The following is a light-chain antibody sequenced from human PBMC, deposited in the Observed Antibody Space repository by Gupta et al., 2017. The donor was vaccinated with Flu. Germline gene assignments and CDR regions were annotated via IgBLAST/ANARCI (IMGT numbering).Light chain of an antibody. V-gene: IGLV1-47*01. CDR1: SSNIGNNY. CDR2: RND. Sequence: SVLTQPPSASGTPGQRVTISCSGSSSNIGNNYVSGYHQFPRTAPKLLIYRNDQRPSGVPDRFAGSKSGTSAYLGISGLRSDDEADYYCGTWDNSLRSVLFGGGTKLTVL. J-gene: IGLJ3*02. CDR3: GTWDNSLRSVL.